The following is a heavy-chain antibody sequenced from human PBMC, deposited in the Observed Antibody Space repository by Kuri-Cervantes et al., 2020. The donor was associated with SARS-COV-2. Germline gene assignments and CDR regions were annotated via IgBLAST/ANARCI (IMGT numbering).Heavy chain of an antibody. CDR2: INHSGST. Sequence: ESLKISCAVYGGSFSGYYWSWIRQPPGKGLEWIGEINHSGSTNYNPSLKSRVTVSVDTSKNQFSLKLSSVTAADTAVYYCARGARYYYGSGSYYTNWFDPWGQGTLVTVSS. V-gene: IGHV4-34*01. CDR3: ARGARYYYGSGSYYTNWFDP. CDR1: GGSFSGYY. D-gene: IGHD3-10*01. J-gene: IGHJ5*02.